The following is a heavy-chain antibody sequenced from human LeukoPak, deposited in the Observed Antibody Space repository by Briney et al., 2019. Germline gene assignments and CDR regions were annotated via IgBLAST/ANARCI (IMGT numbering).Heavy chain of an antibody. CDR3: ARSLAVAPVDY. Sequence: GESLKISCKASGYSFTNYWIGWVRQMPGEGLEWMGLIYPGDSNTRYSPSFQGQVTISADKSISTAYLQWSSLKASDTAMYYCARSLAVAPVDYWGQGTLVTVSS. D-gene: IGHD2-15*01. V-gene: IGHV5-51*01. J-gene: IGHJ4*02. CDR2: IYPGDSNT. CDR1: GYSFTNYW.